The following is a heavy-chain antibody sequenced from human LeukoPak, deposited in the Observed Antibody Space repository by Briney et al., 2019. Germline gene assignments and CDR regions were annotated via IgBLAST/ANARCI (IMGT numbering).Heavy chain of an antibody. V-gene: IGHV3-30-3*01. J-gene: IGHJ5*02. CDR3: VREDFAYVSETYRYWFDP. CDR1: GFTFSSYA. Sequence: GGSLRLSCAASGFTFSSYAMHWVRQAPGKGLEWVAVISYDGSNKYYADSVKGRFTVSRDNSANTLSLQMNSLTVADTAIYYCVREDFAYVSETYRYWFDPWGQGTLVTVSS. D-gene: IGHD3-16*02. CDR2: ISYDGSNK.